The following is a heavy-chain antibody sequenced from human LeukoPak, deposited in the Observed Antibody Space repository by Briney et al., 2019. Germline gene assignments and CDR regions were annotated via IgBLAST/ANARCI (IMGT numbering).Heavy chain of an antibody. V-gene: IGHV4-39*07. CDR3: ARGGYYGSGNDFRFDP. CDR1: GGSISSTSYY. Sequence: PSETLSLTCTVSGGSISSTSYYWGWIRQPPGTGLEWIGSIYYSGGTYYNPSLKSRATISVDTSKNQFSLKLSSVTAADTAVYYCARGGYYGSGNDFRFDPWGQGTLVTVSS. D-gene: IGHD3-10*01. CDR2: IYYSGGT. J-gene: IGHJ5*02.